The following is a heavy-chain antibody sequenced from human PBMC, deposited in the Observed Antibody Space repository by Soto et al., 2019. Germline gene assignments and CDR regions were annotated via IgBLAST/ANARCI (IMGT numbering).Heavy chain of an antibody. CDR3: TIIAAAGS. V-gene: IGHV3-73*02. CDR2: IRSKANSYAT. J-gene: IGHJ5*02. Sequence: EVQLVESGGGLVQPGGSLKLSCAASGFTFSGSAMHWVRQASGKGLEWVGRIRSKANSYATAYAASVKGRFTISRGDSKNMAYLQMNSLKTEDTAVYYCTIIAAAGSWGQGTLVTVSS. CDR1: GFTFSGSA. D-gene: IGHD6-13*01.